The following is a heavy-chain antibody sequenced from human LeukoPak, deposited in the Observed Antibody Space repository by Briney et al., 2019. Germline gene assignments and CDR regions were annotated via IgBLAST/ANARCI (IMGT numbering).Heavy chain of an antibody. CDR2: INSDGSST. CDR1: GFTFSSYW. CDR3: ARDLGYYYGPPRGNWFDP. J-gene: IGHJ5*02. D-gene: IGHD3-10*01. V-gene: IGHV3-74*01. Sequence: PGGSLRLSCAASGFTFSSYWMHWVRQAPGKGLVWVSRINSDGSSTSYADSVKGRFTISRDNAKNTLYLQMNSLRAEDTAVYYCARDLGYYYGPPRGNWFDPWGQGTLVTVSS.